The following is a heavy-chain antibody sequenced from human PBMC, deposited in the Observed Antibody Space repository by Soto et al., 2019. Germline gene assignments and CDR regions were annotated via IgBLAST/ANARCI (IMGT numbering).Heavy chain of an antibody. J-gene: IGHJ4*02. D-gene: IGHD1-1*01. CDR2: IKQDGSDK. V-gene: IGHV3-7*01. CDR1: GFTFSSHW. Sequence: TGGSLRLSCAASGFTFSSHWMSWVRQAPGKGLEWVANIKQDGSDKYYVDSVKGRFTISRDNVKNLLYLQMNSLRAADTAVYYCAREGTGTPGTINDYWGQGTLVTVSS. CDR3: AREGTGTPGTINDY.